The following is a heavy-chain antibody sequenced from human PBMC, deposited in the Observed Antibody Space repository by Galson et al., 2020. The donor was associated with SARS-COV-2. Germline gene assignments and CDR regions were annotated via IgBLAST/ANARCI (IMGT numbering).Heavy chain of an antibody. J-gene: IGHJ3*02. CDR1: GGTFSSYA. V-gene: IGHV1-69*13. CDR3: ASSSEEYCSSTSCLPDAFDI. D-gene: IGHD2-2*01. Sequence: SVKVSCKASGGTFSSYAISWVRQAPGQGLEWMGGIIPIFGTANYAQKFQGRVTITADESTSTAYMELSSLRSEDTAVYYCASSSEEYCSSTSCLPDAFDIWGQGTMVTVSS. CDR2: IIPIFGTA.